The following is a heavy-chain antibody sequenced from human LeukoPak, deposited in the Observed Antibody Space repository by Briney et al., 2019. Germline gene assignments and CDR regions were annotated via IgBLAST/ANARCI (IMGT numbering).Heavy chain of an antibody. CDR2: INPNSGGT. J-gene: IGHJ6*03. CDR1: GYTFTSYG. D-gene: IGHD6-13*01. V-gene: IGHV1-2*02. CDR3: ARTTEAHSWRTRYYDYYMDV. Sequence: GASVKVSCKASGYTFTSYGINWVRQAPGQGLEWMGWINPNSGGTNYAQKFQGRVTMTRDTSISTAYMELSSLTSDDTAVYYCARTTEAHSWRTRYYDYYMDVWGKGTTVTVSS.